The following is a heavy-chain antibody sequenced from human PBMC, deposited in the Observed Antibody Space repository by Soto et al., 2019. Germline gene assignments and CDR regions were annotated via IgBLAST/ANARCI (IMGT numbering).Heavy chain of an antibody. CDR1: GFTFSNYS. CDR3: AKDMGIANLFEY. J-gene: IGHJ4*02. CDR2: ISSSISYI. D-gene: IGHD6-13*01. V-gene: IGHV3-21*01. Sequence: KTGGSLRLSCAASGFTFSNYSMHWVRQAPGKGLEWVSSISSSISYIDYADTVKVRFTSYNDNAKNSLYLQMKSLRAADTAVYSCAKDMGIANLFEYWGQGTRVTFSS.